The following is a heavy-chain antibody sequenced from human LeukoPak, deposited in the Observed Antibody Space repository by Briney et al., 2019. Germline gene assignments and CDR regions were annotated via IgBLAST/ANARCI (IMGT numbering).Heavy chain of an antibody. D-gene: IGHD3-22*01. CDR1: GFTFSSYA. Sequence: GRSLRLSCAASGFTFSSYAMSWVRQAPGKGLEWVSAISGSGGSTYYADSVKGRFTISRDNSKNTLYLQMNSLRAEDTAVYYCAKTSAMIVVVTYFDYWGQGTLVTVSS. V-gene: IGHV3-23*01. CDR3: AKTSAMIVVVTYFDY. J-gene: IGHJ4*02. CDR2: ISGSGGST.